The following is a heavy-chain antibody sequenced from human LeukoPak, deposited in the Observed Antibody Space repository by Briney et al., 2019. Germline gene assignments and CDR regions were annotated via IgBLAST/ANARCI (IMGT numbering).Heavy chain of an antibody. Sequence: ASVKVSCKASGYTFTSYYMHWVRQAPGQGLEWMGIINPSGGSTSYAQKFQGRVTMTGDTSTSTVYMELSSLRSEDTAVYYCARGGGGYCSSTSCLSYWGQGTLVTVSS. CDR2: INPSGGST. D-gene: IGHD2-2*01. CDR3: ARGGGGYCSSTSCLSY. CDR1: GYTFTSYY. J-gene: IGHJ4*02. V-gene: IGHV1-46*01.